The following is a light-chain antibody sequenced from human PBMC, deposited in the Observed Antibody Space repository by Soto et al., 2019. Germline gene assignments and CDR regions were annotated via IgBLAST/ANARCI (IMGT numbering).Light chain of an antibody. CDR3: LQHYNYPWT. V-gene: IGKV1-6*01. J-gene: IGKJ1*01. CDR1: QGIRND. Sequence: AIQMTQSPSSLSASVGDRVTITCRASQGIRNDLGWYQQKPGKAPKLLIYAASSLQSGVSSRFSGSGSGTDFTLNIRSLQPEDFATYYCLQHYNYPWTFGQGTKVEIK. CDR2: AAS.